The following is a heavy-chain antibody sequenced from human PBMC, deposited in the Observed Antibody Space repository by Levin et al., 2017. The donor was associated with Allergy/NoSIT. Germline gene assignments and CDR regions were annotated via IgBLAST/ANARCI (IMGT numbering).Heavy chain of an antibody. CDR2: INHSGST. CDR1: GGSFSGYY. J-gene: IGHJ5*02. V-gene: IGHV4-34*01. CDR3: ARSRPYCSGGSCYNWFDP. Sequence: PSETLSLTCAVYGGSFSGYYWSWIRQPPGKGLEWIGEINHSGSTNYNPSLKSRVTISVDTSKNQFSLKLSSVTAADTAVYYCARSRPYCSGGSCYNWFDPWGQGTLVTVSS. D-gene: IGHD2-15*01.